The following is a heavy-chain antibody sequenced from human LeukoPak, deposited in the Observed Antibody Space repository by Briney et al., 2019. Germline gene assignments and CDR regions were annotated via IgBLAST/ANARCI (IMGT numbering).Heavy chain of an antibody. D-gene: IGHD5-24*01. J-gene: IGHJ4*02. V-gene: IGHV3-21*01. CDR3: AREGDGYNSPIDY. Sequence: GGSPRLSCAASGFTLSTYSLNWVRQAPGKGLEWVSSISSSSLYIYYADSVKGRFTISRDNAKNSLFLQMNSLRAEDTAVYYCAREGDGYNSPIDYWGQGTLVTVSS. CDR2: ISSSSLYI. CDR1: GFTLSTYS.